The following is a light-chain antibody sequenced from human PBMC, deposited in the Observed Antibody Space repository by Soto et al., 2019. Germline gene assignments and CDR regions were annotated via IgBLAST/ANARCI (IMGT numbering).Light chain of an antibody. CDR1: SSNIGNNY. J-gene: IGLJ3*02. Sequence: QSVLTQPPSVSAAPGQKVTISCSGSSSNIGNNYVSWYQQLPGTAPKLLIYDNNKRPSGIPDRFSGSKSGTSATLGITGLQSEDESDYYCATWDDSLNGWVFGGGTKVTVL. CDR3: ATWDDSLNGWV. CDR2: DNN. V-gene: IGLV1-51*01.